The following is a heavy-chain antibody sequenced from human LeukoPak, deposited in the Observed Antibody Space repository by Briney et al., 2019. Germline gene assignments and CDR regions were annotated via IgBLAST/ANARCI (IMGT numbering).Heavy chain of an antibody. J-gene: IGHJ4*02. Sequence: SETLSLTCTVSGGSISISNYFWSWLRQPPGKGLEWIGSIHYSGRTYYNPSLKGPFTISVYTSKNQFSLKLASVTAADTAVYYCARDGITAPGLDPRLDYSGQGTLVSVSS. CDR1: GGSISISNYF. D-gene: IGHD3/OR15-3a*01. V-gene: IGHV4-39*07. CDR3: ARDGITAPGLDPRLDY. CDR2: IHYSGRT.